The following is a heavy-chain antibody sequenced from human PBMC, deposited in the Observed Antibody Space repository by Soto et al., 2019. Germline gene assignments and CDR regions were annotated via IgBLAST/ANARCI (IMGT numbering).Heavy chain of an antibody. J-gene: IGHJ4*02. Sequence: QVQLVESGGGVVQPGRSLRLSCAASGFTFSSYAMHWVRQAPGKGLEWVAVISYDGSNKYYADSVKGRFTISRDNSKNPLYLQMNSLRAEDTAVYYCARDRLRLGELSFQDHWGQGTLVTVSS. D-gene: IGHD3-16*02. CDR2: ISYDGSNK. V-gene: IGHV3-30-3*01. CDR3: ARDRLRLGELSFQDH. CDR1: GFTFSSYA.